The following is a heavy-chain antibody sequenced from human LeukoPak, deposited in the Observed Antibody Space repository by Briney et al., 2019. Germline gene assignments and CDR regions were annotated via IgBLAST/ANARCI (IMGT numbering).Heavy chain of an antibody. J-gene: IGHJ3*02. CDR2: ISAHNGNT. CDR3: ARDRKYYYESSGSAFDI. V-gene: IGHV1-18*01. CDR1: GYTFTSYG. D-gene: IGHD3-22*01. Sequence: ASVKVSCKASGYTFTSYGISWVRQAPGQGLEWMGWISAHNGNTNYAQKLQGRVTMTRDTSTSTAYMELRSLRSDDTAVYYCARDRKYYYESSGSAFDIWGQGTMVTVSS.